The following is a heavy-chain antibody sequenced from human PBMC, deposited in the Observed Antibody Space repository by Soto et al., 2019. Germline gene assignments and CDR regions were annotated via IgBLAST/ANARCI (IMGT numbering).Heavy chain of an antibody. V-gene: IGHV3-15*01. CDR2: IKSKTDGGTT. CDR1: GFTFSNAW. J-gene: IGHJ4*02. CDR3: TSEVPPTMFHPTQVEHPTYYFDY. Sequence: GGSLRLSCAASGFTFSNAWMSWVRQAPGKGLEWVGRIKSKTDGGTTDYAAPVKGRFTISRDDSKNTLYLQMNSLKTEDTAVYYCTSEVPPTMFHPTQVEHPTYYFDYWGQGTLVTV. D-gene: IGHD3-10*02.